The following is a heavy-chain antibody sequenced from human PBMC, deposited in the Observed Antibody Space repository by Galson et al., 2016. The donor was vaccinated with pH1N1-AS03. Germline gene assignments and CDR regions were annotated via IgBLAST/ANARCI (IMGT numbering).Heavy chain of an antibody. CDR1: GFTFSPYW. CDR3: VTGGNNFSHEY. V-gene: IGHV3-15*01. J-gene: IGHJ4*01. D-gene: IGHD5-18*01. CDR2: IKSKTDGGTT. Sequence: SLRLSCAASGFTFSPYWMSWVRQAPGEGLEWVGRIKSKTDGGTTEYAAPVKGRFTISRDDSRDTLHLQMNSLKTEDSALYYCVTGGNNFSHEYWGQGTLVTVSS.